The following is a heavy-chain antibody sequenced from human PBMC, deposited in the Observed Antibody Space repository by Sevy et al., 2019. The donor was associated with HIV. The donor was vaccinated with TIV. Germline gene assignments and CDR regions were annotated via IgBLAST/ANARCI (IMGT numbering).Heavy chain of an antibody. D-gene: IGHD1-26*01. CDR2: IYYSGST. V-gene: IGHV4-39*01. Sequence: SETLSLTCTVSGGSISSNSYYWGWIRQPPGKGLEWIGSIYYSGSTYYNPSLKSRVTISVDTSKNQFYLKLSSVTAADTAVYYWARHISDSGSYYAYYYYYYMDVWGKGTTVTVSS. J-gene: IGHJ6*03. CDR1: GGSISSNSYY. CDR3: ARHISDSGSYYAYYYYYYMDV.